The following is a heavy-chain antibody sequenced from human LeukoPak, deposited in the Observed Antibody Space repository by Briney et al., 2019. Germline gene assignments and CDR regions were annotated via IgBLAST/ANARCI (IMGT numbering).Heavy chain of an antibody. D-gene: IGHD3-16*02. CDR1: GGSFSGYY. Sequence: SETLSLTCAVYGGSFSGYYWGWIRQPPGKGLEWIGSIYYSGSTYYNPSLKSRVTISVDTSKNQFSLKLSSVTAADTAVYYCARSSYDYVWGSYREIDYWGQGTLVTVSS. V-gene: IGHV4-34*01. J-gene: IGHJ4*02. CDR2: IYYSGST. CDR3: ARSSYDYVWGSYREIDY.